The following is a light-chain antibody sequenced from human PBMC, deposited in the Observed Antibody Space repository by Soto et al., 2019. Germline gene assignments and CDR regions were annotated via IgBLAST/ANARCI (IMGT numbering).Light chain of an antibody. Sequence: QSALTQPPSASGSPGQSVAISCTGTSSGFATYNYVSWYQQHPGKAPKLIIYEVTKRPSGVPDRFSGSKSGNTASLTVSGLQAEDEADYYCSFHEGSSNLVFGGGTKVTVL. CDR1: SSGFATYNY. CDR2: EVT. CDR3: SFHEGSSNLV. V-gene: IGLV2-8*01. J-gene: IGLJ2*01.